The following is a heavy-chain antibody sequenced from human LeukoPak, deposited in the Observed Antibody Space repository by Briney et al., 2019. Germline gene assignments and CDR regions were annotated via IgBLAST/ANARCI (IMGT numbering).Heavy chain of an antibody. CDR1: GFTFSSYE. Sequence: GGSLRLSCAASGFTFSSYEMNWVRQAPGKGLEWVSYISSSSSTIYYADSVKGRFTISRDNAKNSLYLQMNSLRAEDTAVYYCARVIQLWSLYYFDYWGQGTLVTVSS. V-gene: IGHV3-48*03. J-gene: IGHJ4*02. CDR2: ISSSSSTI. D-gene: IGHD5-18*01. CDR3: ARVIQLWSLYYFDY.